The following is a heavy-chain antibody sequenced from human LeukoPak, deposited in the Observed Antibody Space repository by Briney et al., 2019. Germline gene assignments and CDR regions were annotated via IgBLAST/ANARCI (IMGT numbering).Heavy chain of an antibody. Sequence: GSLSLSYAASGFTFSGSWMSWVRQAPGKGLEWVANINQDGSAKNYLDSVKGRFTISIDRGKNSLYLQMNSLRDEDTAVYYCARELSWSGRDYWGQGTLVTVSS. CDR2: INQDGSAK. V-gene: IGHV3-7*01. J-gene: IGHJ4*02. CDR3: ARELSWSGRDY. CDR1: GFTFSGSW. D-gene: IGHD3-3*01.